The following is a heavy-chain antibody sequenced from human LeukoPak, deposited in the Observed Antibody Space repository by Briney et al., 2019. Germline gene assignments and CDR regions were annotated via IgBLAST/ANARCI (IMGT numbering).Heavy chain of an antibody. CDR2: ISYDGSNK. Sequence: GGSLRLSYAASGFTFSSYAMHWVRQAPGKGLEWVAVISYDGSNKYYADSVKGRFTISRDNSKNTLYLQMNSLRAEDTAVYYCAREAGYSSSCLDYWGQGTLVTVSS. J-gene: IGHJ4*02. V-gene: IGHV3-30*04. CDR1: GFTFSSYA. CDR3: AREAGYSSSCLDY. D-gene: IGHD6-13*01.